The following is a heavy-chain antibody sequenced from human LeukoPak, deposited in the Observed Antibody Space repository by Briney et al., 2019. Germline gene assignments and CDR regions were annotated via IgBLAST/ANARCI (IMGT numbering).Heavy chain of an antibody. Sequence: GGSLRLSCAASGFTFSTYSMNWVRQAPGKGLEWISYISSSSSTIYYADSVKGRFTISRDNAKNSLYLQMNSLRAEDTAVYYCARGPFWSGYSSGDAFDIWGQGTMVTVSS. V-gene: IGHV3-48*01. CDR3: ARGPFWSGYSSGDAFDI. D-gene: IGHD3-3*01. J-gene: IGHJ3*02. CDR1: GFTFSTYS. CDR2: ISSSSSTI.